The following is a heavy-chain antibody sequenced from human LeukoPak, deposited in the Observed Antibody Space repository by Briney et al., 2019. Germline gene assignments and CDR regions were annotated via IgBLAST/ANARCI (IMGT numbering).Heavy chain of an antibody. J-gene: IGHJ4*02. CDR3: ARRPGYYDSIDS. D-gene: IGHD3-16*01. Sequence: PSETLSLTCTVSGGSVSTNNNYWVWIRQPPGKGLEWIGTTYYYGSPYYNPSLKSRVTISVDTSENHFSLKLRSVTAADTAVYYCARRPGYYDSIDSWGQGTLVTVFS. V-gene: IGHV4-39*01. CDR2: TYYYGSP. CDR1: GGSVSTNNNY.